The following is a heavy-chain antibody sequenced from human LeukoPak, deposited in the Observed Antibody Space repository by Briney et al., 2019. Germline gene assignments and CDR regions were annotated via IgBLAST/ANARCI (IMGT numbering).Heavy chain of an antibody. CDR3: SRFVYGAPGY. D-gene: IGHD3-10*01. Sequence: SQTLSLTCAIPGDSDSPYSASWNWIRQSPSRGLEWLGRTYYRSKWYNDYTVSVNSRISINPDTSKNQFSLQLKSVTPEDTAVYYCSRFVYGAPGYWGQGTLVTVSS. CDR2: TYYRSKWYN. J-gene: IGHJ4*02. V-gene: IGHV6-1*01. CDR1: GDSDSPYSAS.